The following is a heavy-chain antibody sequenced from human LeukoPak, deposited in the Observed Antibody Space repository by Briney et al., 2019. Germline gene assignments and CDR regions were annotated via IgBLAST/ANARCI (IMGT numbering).Heavy chain of an antibody. D-gene: IGHD3-3*01. CDR1: GGSISSYY. Sequence: SETLSLTCTVSGGSISSYYWSWIRQPPGKGLEWIGYIYYSGNTNYNPSLKSRVTISVDTSKNQFSLKLSSVTAADAAVYYCARLWSEGNWENWFDPWGQGTLVTVSS. V-gene: IGHV4-59*01. CDR2: IYYSGNT. J-gene: IGHJ5*02. CDR3: ARLWSEGNWENWFDP.